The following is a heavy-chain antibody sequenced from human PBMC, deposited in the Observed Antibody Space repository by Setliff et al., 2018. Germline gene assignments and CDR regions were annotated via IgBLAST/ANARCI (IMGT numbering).Heavy chain of an antibody. J-gene: IGHJ6*03. V-gene: IGHV4-61*09. Sequence: SETLSLTCTVSGDSISSRTYYWSWIRQPAGKGLEWIGHIYTSWSTNYNPSLKSRLTISVDTSKNQFSLSLSSVTAADTAVYYCARMSGFQYMDVWGKGTTVTVSS. CDR1: GDSISSRTYY. CDR3: ARMSGFQYMDV. D-gene: IGHD3-3*01. CDR2: IYTSWST.